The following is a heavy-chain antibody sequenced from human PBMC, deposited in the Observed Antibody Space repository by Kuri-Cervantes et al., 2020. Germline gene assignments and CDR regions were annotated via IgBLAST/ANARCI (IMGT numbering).Heavy chain of an antibody. J-gene: IGHJ5*02. D-gene: IGHD2/OR15-2a*01. V-gene: IGHV3-23*01. CDR3: AKDRENFPPRAWFDP. CDR1: AFTFNRYA. Sequence: AFTFNRYAMSWVRQTPGKGLEWVSAISGSGGSTYYADSVKGRFTISRDNSKNTLYLQMNSLRAEDTAVYYCAKDRENFPPRAWFDPWGQGTLVTVSS. CDR2: ISGSGGST.